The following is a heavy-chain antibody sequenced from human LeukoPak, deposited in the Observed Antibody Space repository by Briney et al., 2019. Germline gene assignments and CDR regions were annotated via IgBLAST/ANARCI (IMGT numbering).Heavy chain of an antibody. V-gene: IGHV3-23*01. D-gene: IGHD3-10*01. Sequence: GGSLRLSCAASGFPFSSYAMNWVRQAPGKGLEWVSIIFGSGDTTYYADSVKGRFTVSRDNSKNMLYLQMNNLRPEDTATYYCAKRNTMVWGGPCFDYWGQGLMVTVSS. CDR1: GFPFSSYA. CDR2: IFGSGDTT. CDR3: AKRNTMVWGGPCFDY. J-gene: IGHJ4*02.